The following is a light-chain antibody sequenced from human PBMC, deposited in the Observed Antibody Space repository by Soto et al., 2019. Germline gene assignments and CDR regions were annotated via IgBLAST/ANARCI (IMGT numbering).Light chain of an antibody. CDR3: QQYDSAPWT. V-gene: IGKV1-27*01. CDR1: QGISNY. CDR2: GAS. J-gene: IGKJ1*01. Sequence: EIQMTQSPSSLSASVGDRVTITCRASQGISNYLAWYQQKPGKVPKLLIYGASTLQSAVPSRLSGSGPGTEFTLIINVRRPEDVANDYCQQYDSAPWTFRQGTNVE.